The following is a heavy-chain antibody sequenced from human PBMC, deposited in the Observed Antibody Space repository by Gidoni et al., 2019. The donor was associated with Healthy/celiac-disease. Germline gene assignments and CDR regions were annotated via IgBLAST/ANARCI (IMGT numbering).Heavy chain of an antibody. J-gene: IGHJ6*02. CDR2: IRYDGSNK. V-gene: IGHV3-30*02. Sequence: QVQLVESGGGVVQPGGSLRLSCAASGFTFSSYGMHLVRQAPGKGLEWVAFIRYDGSNKYYADSVKGRFTISRDNSKNTLYLQMNSLRAEDTAVYYCAKDAIRITMIVVVIPPGYYGMDVWGQGTTVTVSS. CDR1: GFTFSSYG. CDR3: AKDAIRITMIVVVIPPGYYGMDV. D-gene: IGHD3-22*01.